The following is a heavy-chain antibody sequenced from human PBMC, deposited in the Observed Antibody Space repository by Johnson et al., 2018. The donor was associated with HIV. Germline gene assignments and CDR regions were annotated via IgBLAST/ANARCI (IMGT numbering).Heavy chain of an antibody. D-gene: IGHD7-27*01. CDR1: GFNFSTYD. CDR3: AKDDNWGYVVGTFDI. V-gene: IGHV3-30*18. CDR2: SSYYGSNK. Sequence: QVQLVESGGGVVQPGRSLRLSCITYGFNFSTYDMHWVRQAPGKGPEWVEVSSYYGSNKYYGDSVKRRFTISRDNSKNTLYLQMHSLSAEDTAVYYCAKDDNWGYVVGTFDIWGQGTMVTVSS. J-gene: IGHJ3*02.